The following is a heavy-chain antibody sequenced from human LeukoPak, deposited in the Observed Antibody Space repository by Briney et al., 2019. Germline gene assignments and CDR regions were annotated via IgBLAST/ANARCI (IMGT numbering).Heavy chain of an antibody. CDR1: GYSFTSYW. J-gene: IGHJ2*01. CDR3: AREVVVITLGGRYFDL. Sequence: LGESLKISCKGSGYSFTSYWIGWVRQMPGKGLEWMGIIYPGDSDTRYSPSFQGQVTISADKSISTAYLQWSSLKASDTAMYYCAREVVVITLGGRYFDLWGRGTLVTVSS. V-gene: IGHV5-51*01. D-gene: IGHD3-22*01. CDR2: IYPGDSDT.